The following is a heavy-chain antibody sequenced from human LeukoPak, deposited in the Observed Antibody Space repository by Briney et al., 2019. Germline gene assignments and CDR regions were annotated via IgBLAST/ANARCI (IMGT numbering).Heavy chain of an antibody. Sequence: SETLSLTCTVSGDSFSSYYWSWIRQPAGKGLEWIGRLYASGSTKYNPSLKSRVTMSVDTSKNQFSLMLRSVTAADTAVYYCARHFPPLYCSGGSCYSEYYGMDVWGQGTTVTVSS. V-gene: IGHV4-4*07. J-gene: IGHJ6*02. CDR2: LYASGST. CDR3: ARHFPPLYCSGGSCYSEYYGMDV. CDR1: GDSFSSYY. D-gene: IGHD2-15*01.